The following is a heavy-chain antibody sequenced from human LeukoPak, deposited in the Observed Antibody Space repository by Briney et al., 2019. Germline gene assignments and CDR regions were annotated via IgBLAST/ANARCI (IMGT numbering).Heavy chain of an antibody. CDR3: ARGPEQWLIT. D-gene: IGHD6-19*01. V-gene: IGHV3-21*01. CDR1: GFSFSDYS. J-gene: IGHJ5*02. Sequence: GGSLRLSCAASGFSFSDYSMNWVRQAPGKGLEWVSAITSSSSYIYYADSVRGRFTISRDNAKNSLNLQMDRLTDEDTAIYYCARGPEQWLITWGQGTLVTVSS. CDR2: ITSSSSYI.